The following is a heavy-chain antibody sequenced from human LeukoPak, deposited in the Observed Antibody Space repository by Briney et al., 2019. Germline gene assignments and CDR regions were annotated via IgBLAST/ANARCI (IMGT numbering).Heavy chain of an antibody. CDR2: IYYSGST. CDR3: ARDSVAVPYYYYGMDV. CDR1: GGSISSYY. J-gene: IGHJ6*02. V-gene: IGHV4-59*01. D-gene: IGHD2-15*01. Sequence: SETLSLTCTVSGGSISSYYWSWLRQPPGKGLEWLGYIYYSGSTNYNPSLKSRVTISVDTSKNQFSLKLSSVTAADTAVYYCARDSVAVPYYYYGMDVWGQGTTVTVSS.